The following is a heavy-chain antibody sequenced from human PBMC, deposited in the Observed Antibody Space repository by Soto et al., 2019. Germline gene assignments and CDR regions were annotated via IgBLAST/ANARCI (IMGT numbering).Heavy chain of an antibody. Sequence: ASVKVSCKASGYTFTSYVISWVRQAPGQGLEWMGWISAYNGNTNYAQKLQGRVTMTTDTSTSTAYMELRSLRSDDTAVYYCARLGYSSSWYWFDPWGQGTLVTVSS. CDR2: ISAYNGNT. CDR3: ARLGYSSSWYWFDP. D-gene: IGHD6-13*01. V-gene: IGHV1-18*01. J-gene: IGHJ5*02. CDR1: GYTFTSYV.